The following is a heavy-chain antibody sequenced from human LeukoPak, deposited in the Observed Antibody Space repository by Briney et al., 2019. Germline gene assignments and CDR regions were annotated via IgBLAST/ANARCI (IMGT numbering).Heavy chain of an antibody. Sequence: SETLSLTCAVYGGSFSGYYWSWIRQPPGKGLEWIGEINHSGSTNYNPSLKSRVTISVDTSKNQFSLKLSSVTAADTAVYYCARRRAIRPYYYYGMDVWGQGTTVTVSS. CDR1: GGSFSGYY. V-gene: IGHV4-34*01. J-gene: IGHJ6*02. D-gene: IGHD2-2*01. CDR3: ARRRAIRPYYYYGMDV. CDR2: INHSGST.